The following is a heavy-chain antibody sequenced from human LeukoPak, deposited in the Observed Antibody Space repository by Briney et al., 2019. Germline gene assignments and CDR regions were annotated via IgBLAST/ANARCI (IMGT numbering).Heavy chain of an antibody. CDR1: GFTFSSYG. Sequence: GGSLGLSCAASGFTFSSYGMHWVRQAPGKGLEWVAVIWYDGSNKYYADSVKGRFTISRDNSKNTLYLQMNSLRAEDTAVYYCATLGDYGDYSFDYWGQRTLVTVSS. V-gene: IGHV3-33*01. CDR2: IWYDGSNK. J-gene: IGHJ4*02. D-gene: IGHD4-17*01. CDR3: ATLGDYGDYSFDY.